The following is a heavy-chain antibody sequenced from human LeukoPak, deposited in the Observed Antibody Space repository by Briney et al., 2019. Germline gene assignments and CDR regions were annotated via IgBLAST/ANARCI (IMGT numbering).Heavy chain of an antibody. D-gene: IGHD2-8*01. CDR3: ARDVLMVYAY. Sequence: PGGSLRLSCAASGFTFSSYSMNWVRQAPGKGLEWVSSISSSSSYIYYADSVKGQFTISRDNAKNSLYLQMNSLRAEDTAVYYCARDVLMVYAYWGQGTLVTVSS. V-gene: IGHV3-21*01. J-gene: IGHJ4*02. CDR2: ISSSSSYI. CDR1: GFTFSSYS.